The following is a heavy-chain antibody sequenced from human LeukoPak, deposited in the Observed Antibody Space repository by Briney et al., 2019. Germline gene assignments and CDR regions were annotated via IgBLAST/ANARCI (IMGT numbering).Heavy chain of an antibody. Sequence: SGGSLRLSCAASGFTFSNAWMSWVRQAPGKGLEWVGRIKSKTDGGTTDYAAPVKGRFTISRDDSKNTLYLQMNSLESEDTAVYYCARHVASGGSGVDYWAREPWSPSPQ. J-gene: IGHJ4*02. CDR2: IKSKTDGGTT. CDR3: ARHVASGGSGVDY. V-gene: IGHV3-15*01. CDR1: GFTFSNAW. D-gene: IGHD3-10*01.